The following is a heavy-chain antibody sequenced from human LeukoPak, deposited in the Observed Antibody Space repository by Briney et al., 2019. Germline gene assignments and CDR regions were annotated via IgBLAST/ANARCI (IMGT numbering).Heavy chain of an antibody. J-gene: IGHJ6*02. D-gene: IGHD3-9*01. CDR1: GFTFSSYS. Sequence: GGSLRLSCAASGFTFSSYSMNWVRQAPGKGLEWVPSISSSSSYIYYADSVKGRFTISRDNAKNSLYLQMNSLRAEDTAVYYCARGSSRYFDWFPYGVDVWGQGTTVTVSS. V-gene: IGHV3-21*01. CDR2: ISSSSSYI. CDR3: ARGSSRYFDWFPYGVDV.